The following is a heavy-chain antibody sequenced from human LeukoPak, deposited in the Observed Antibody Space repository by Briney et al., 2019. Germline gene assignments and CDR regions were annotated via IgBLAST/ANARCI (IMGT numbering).Heavy chain of an antibody. V-gene: IGHV3-23*01. CDR2: IICSGGSR. CDR1: GFTFSSDV. Sequence: GGSLRLSCVASGFTFSSDVMAWVRQAPGKGLEWVSSIICSGGSRYYADSVKGRVTISRDNSKNTLYLQIYSLRAEDTAIYYCAKGSKGTYDYWGQGTLVTVSS. J-gene: IGHJ4*02. CDR3: AKGSKGTYDY.